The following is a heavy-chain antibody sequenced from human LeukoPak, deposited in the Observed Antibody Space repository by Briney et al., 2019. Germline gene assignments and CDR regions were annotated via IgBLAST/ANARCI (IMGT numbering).Heavy chain of an antibody. CDR2: IYYSGST. D-gene: IGHD2-2*01. V-gene: IGHV4-39*07. Sequence: GSLRLSCAASGFTFSSYSMNWVRQPPGKGLEWIGSIYYSGSTYYNPSLKSRVTISVDRSKNQFSLKLSSVTAADTAVYYCARDFRAIVPAAKWTNWFDPWGQGTLVTVSS. CDR3: ARDFRAIVPAAKWTNWFDP. CDR1: GFTFSSYS. J-gene: IGHJ5*02.